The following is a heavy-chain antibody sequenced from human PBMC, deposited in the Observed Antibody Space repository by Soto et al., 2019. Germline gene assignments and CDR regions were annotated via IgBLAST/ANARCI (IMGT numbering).Heavy chain of an antibody. CDR3: ARRHFRVRENIDGMDV. CDR1: GFTFSSSA. Sequence: ASVKVSCKTSGFTFSSSAVHWVRQARGHRLQWIGWIDVGSANANYAQMLQERVTISRDMSTSTAYMELSSLRPEDTAVYYCARRHFRVRENIDGMDVWGQGTTVTVSS. CDR2: IDVGSANA. V-gene: IGHV1-58*01. D-gene: IGHD3-10*01. J-gene: IGHJ6*02.